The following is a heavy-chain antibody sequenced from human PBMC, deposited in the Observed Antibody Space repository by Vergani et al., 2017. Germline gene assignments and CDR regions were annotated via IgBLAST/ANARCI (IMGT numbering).Heavy chain of an antibody. Sequence: EVQLVQSGAEVKKPGASLKISCKGSGYSFTSYWIGWVRQMPGKGLEWMGVIYPGDSDNRYSPSFQGQVTITADKSLSTAYLQWSSLKASDTAMYYCARRSCGGDCYFPNYYFDYWGQGTLVTVSS. CDR3: ARRSCGGDCYFPNYYFDY. V-gene: IGHV5-51*01. CDR2: IYPGDSDN. CDR1: GYSFTSYW. D-gene: IGHD2-21*01. J-gene: IGHJ4*02.